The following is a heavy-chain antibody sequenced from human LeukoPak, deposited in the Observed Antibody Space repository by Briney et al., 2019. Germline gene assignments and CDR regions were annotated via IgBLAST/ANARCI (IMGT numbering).Heavy chain of an antibody. Sequence: SETLSLTCAVYGGSFSGHYWSWIRQPPGKGLEWIGEINHSGSTNYNPSLKSRVTISVDTSKNQFSLKLSSVTAADTAVYYCARGIAAKDYYYGMDVWGQGTTVTVSS. J-gene: IGHJ6*02. V-gene: IGHV4-34*01. D-gene: IGHD6-6*01. CDR2: INHSGST. CDR3: ARGIAAKDYYYGMDV. CDR1: GGSFSGHY.